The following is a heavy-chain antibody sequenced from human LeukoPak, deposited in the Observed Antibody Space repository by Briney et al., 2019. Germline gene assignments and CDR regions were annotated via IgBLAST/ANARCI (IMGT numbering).Heavy chain of an antibody. Sequence: GGSLRLSCAASGFTFSSYAMHWVRQAPGKGLEWVAVISYDGSNKYYADSVKGRFTISRDNSNNMLYLQMKSLRAEDTAVYYCARETYSSSSPFGYWGQGTLVTVSS. CDR1: GFTFSSYA. D-gene: IGHD6-6*01. CDR3: ARETYSSSSPFGY. V-gene: IGHV3-30-3*01. CDR2: ISYDGSNK. J-gene: IGHJ4*02.